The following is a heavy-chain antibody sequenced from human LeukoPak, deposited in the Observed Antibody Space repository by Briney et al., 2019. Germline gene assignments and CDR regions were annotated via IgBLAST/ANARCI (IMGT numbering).Heavy chain of an antibody. Sequence: GGPLRLSCAASGFTFSSYGMHWVRQAPGKGLEGVAFIRHDGSNKYYADSVKRRFTLSRGNSKNTLYLQMNGLRAEDTAVYYCAKVGTVLLWFGELSFKFGPLYWGQGTLVTVSS. CDR3: AKVGTVLLWFGELSFKFGPLY. J-gene: IGHJ4*02. CDR1: GFTFSSYG. D-gene: IGHD3-10*01. CDR2: IRHDGSNK. V-gene: IGHV3-30*02.